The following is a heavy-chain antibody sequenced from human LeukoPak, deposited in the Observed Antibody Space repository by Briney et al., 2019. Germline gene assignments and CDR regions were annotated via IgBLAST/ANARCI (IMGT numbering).Heavy chain of an antibody. J-gene: IGHJ5*02. D-gene: IGHD5-12*01. Sequence: PSETLSLTCTVSGGSISSYYWSWIRQPPGKGLEWIGYIYYSGSTNYNPSLKSRVTISVDTSKNQFSLKLSSVIAADTAVYYCARSGGYDRPFDHWGQGTLVTVSS. CDR3: ARSGGYDRPFDH. CDR2: IYYSGST. CDR1: GGSISSYY. V-gene: IGHV4-59*01.